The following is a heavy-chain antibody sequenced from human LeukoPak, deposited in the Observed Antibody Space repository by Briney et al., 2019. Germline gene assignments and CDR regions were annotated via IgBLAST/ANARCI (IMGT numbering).Heavy chain of an antibody. V-gene: IGHV4-39*07. J-gene: IGHJ4*02. CDR2: IYYSGST. D-gene: IGHD5-18*01. CDR3: ARDYRTAMAPFDY. Sequence: PSETLSLTCTVSGGSISSSSYYWGWIRQPPGKGLEWIGSIYYSGSTYYNPSLKSRATISVDTSKNQFSLKLSSVTAADTAVYYCARDYRTAMAPFDYWGQGTLVTVSS. CDR1: GGSISSSSYY.